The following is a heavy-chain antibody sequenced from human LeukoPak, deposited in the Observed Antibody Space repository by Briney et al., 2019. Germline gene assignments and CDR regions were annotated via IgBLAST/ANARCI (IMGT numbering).Heavy chain of an antibody. Sequence: GGSLRLSCAASGFTFSRYGMHWVRQTPGKGLEWVAVTSYDGSNKYYADSVKGRFTISRDNSKNTLYLQMNSLRAEDTAVYYCAKDRAPVTTTIDYWGQGTLVTVSS. CDR2: TSYDGSNK. J-gene: IGHJ4*02. D-gene: IGHD4-17*01. CDR1: GFTFSRYG. CDR3: AKDRAPVTTTIDY. V-gene: IGHV3-30*18.